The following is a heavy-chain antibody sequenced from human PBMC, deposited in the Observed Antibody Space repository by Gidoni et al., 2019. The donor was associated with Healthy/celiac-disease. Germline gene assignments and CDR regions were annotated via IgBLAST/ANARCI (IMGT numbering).Heavy chain of an antibody. Sequence: EVQLVESGGGLVKPGGSLRLSCAASGFTFSSYSMNWVRQAPGKWLEWVSSISSSSSYRYYADSVKGRFTIARDNAKNSLYLKMNSLRAEDTAVYYCARVGGGCSSTSCYLGMDVWGQGTTVTVSS. V-gene: IGHV3-21*01. J-gene: IGHJ6*02. D-gene: IGHD2-2*01. CDR2: ISSSSSYR. CDR1: GFTFSSYS. CDR3: ARVGGGCSSTSCYLGMDV.